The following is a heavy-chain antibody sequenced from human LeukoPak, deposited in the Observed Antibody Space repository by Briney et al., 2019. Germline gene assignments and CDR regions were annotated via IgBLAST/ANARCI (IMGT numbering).Heavy chain of an antibody. V-gene: IGHV3-30-3*01. Sequence: PGGSLRLSCAASGFTFSSYTMHWVRQAPGKGLEWVAVISYDGNTKYYADSVKGRFTISRDDSKSTLYLQMNSLRDEDTAVYYCARRVQATVLDYWGQGTPLTVSS. J-gene: IGHJ4*02. D-gene: IGHD2-2*01. CDR1: GFTFSSYT. CDR3: ARRVQATVLDY. CDR2: ISYDGNTK.